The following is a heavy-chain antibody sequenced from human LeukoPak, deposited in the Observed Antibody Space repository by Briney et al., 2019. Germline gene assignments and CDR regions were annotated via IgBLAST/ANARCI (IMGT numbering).Heavy chain of an antibody. CDR1: GFTASSNY. Sequence: GGSLRLSCAASGFTASSNYMSWVRQAPGKGMEWVSVIYSGGSTYYADSVKGRFTISRDNSKNTLYLQMNSLRAEDTAVYYCAREGCSSISCYEGGLFDYWGQGTLVTVSS. D-gene: IGHD2-2*01. V-gene: IGHV3-53*01. J-gene: IGHJ4*02. CDR2: IYSGGST. CDR3: AREGCSSISCYEGGLFDY.